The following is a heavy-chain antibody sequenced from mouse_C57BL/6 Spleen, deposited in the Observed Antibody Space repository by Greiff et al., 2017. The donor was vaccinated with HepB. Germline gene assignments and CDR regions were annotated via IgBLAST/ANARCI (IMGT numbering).Heavy chain of an antibody. V-gene: IGHV3-6*01. J-gene: IGHJ3*01. D-gene: IGHD4-1*01. CDR1: GYSITSGYY. CDR3: ARDQSWGFAY. CDR2: ISYDGSN. Sequence: EVKLQESGPGLVKPSQSLSLTCSVTGYSITSGYYWNWIRQVPGKKLEWMGYISYDGSNNYNPSLKNRISITRDTSKNQFFLKLNSVTTEDTATYYCARDQSWGFAYWGQGTLVTVSA.